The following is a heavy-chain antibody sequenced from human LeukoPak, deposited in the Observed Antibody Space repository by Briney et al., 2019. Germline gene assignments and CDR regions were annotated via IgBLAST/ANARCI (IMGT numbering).Heavy chain of an antibody. J-gene: IGHJ2*01. CDR3: AKGGIDSSGPWWYFDL. D-gene: IGHD6-19*01. CDR2: ISYDGSNK. Sequence: GRSLRLSCAASGFTFSSYGMHWVRQALGKGLEWVAVISYDGSNKYYADSVKGRFTISRDNSKNTLYLQMNSLRAEDTAVYYCAKGGIDSSGPWWYFDLWGRGTLVTVSS. CDR1: GFTFSSYG. V-gene: IGHV3-30*18.